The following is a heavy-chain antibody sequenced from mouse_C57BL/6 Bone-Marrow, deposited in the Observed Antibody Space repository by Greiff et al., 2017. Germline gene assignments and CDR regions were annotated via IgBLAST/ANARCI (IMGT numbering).Heavy chain of an antibody. CDR2: INPGSGGT. CDR3: ASLPYFDN. Sequence: QVQLQQSGAELVRPGTSVKVSCKASGYAFTNYLIAWVKQRPGQGLEWIGVINPGSGGTNYTEKFKGEATLTADKSSSTAYMQLGSLTSEDSAVYFGASLPYFDNWGQGTTLRVSS. CDR1: GYAFTNYL. J-gene: IGHJ2*01. V-gene: IGHV1-54*01.